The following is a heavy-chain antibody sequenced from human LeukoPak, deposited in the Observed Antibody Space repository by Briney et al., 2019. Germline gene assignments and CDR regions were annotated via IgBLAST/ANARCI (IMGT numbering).Heavy chain of an antibody. V-gene: IGHV1-2*02. CDR1: GYTFTGYY. CDR3: AASIAAAENWFDP. J-gene: IGHJ5*02. CDR2: INPNSGGT. D-gene: IGHD6-13*01. Sequence: ASVKVSCKASGYTFTGYYMHWVRQAPGQGLEWMGWINPNSGGTNYAQKFQGRVTMTRDTSISTAYIELSRLRSDDTAVYYCAASIAAAENWFDPWGQGTLVTVSS.